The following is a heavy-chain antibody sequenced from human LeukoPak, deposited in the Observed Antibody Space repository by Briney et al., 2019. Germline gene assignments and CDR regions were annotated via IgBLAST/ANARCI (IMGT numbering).Heavy chain of an antibody. V-gene: IGHV3-23*01. J-gene: IGHJ4*02. CDR2: ISSSGGST. CDR3: ARGGGSNGYYTHLDS. Sequence: GGSLRLSCTASGFTFSSYAMSWVRQAPGKGLEWVSAISSSGGSTYYADSVKGRFTISRDNSKNTLYLQMDSLGTEDSAVYYCARGGGSNGYYTHLDSRGQGTPVTASS. D-gene: IGHD3-3*01. CDR1: GFTFSSYA.